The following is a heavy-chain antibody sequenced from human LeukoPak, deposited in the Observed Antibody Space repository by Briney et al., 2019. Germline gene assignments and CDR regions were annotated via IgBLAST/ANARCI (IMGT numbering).Heavy chain of an antibody. CDR3: ARRPREGRRWFDP. CDR2: ISSSSSYI. CDR1: GFTFSTYN. J-gene: IGHJ5*02. Sequence: GGSLRLSCAASGFTFSTYNMNWVRQAPGKGLEWVSSISSSSSYIYYADSVKGRFTTSRDNAKNSLYLQMNSLRAEDTAVYYCARRPREGRRWFDPWGQGTLVTVPS. V-gene: IGHV3-21*04. D-gene: IGHD1-26*01.